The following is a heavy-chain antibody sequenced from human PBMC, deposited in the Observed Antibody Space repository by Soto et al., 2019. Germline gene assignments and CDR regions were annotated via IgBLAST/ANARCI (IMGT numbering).Heavy chain of an antibody. CDR3: AREPWAADY. Sequence: EVQLVESGGGLVQPGGSLRLSCAASGFTASTKYMSWVRQAPGKGLERVSVIYSGGSTFYADSVRGRFTISRDNSKNPVKLEMNSVRAEETAVYYCAREPWAADYWGQGTLVTVSS. CDR1: GFTASTKY. J-gene: IGHJ4*02. V-gene: IGHV3-66*01. D-gene: IGHD3-16*01. CDR2: IYSGGST.